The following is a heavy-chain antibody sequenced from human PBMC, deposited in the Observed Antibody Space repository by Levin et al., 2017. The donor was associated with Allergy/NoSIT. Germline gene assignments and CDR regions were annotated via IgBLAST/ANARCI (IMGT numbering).Heavy chain of an antibody. V-gene: IGHV3-23*01. Sequence: GESLKISCAASGFTFSRSAMGWVRQAPGKGLEWVSGISGGSESVYYSESVKGRFTISRDNSKNTLFLQMNSLRGEDTALYYCAHSSGYNFESVDHYFDSWGQGTLVPVSS. CDR2: ISGGSESV. D-gene: IGHD3-22*01. CDR1: GFTFSRSA. CDR3: AHSSGYNFESVDHYFDS. J-gene: IGHJ4*02.